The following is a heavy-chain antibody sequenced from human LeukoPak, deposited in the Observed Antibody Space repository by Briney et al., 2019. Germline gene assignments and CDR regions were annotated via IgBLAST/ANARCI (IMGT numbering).Heavy chain of an antibody. D-gene: IGHD2-15*01. CDR2: IIPIFGTA. CDR3: ARTDIVVVVAARMDAFDI. Sequence: SSVKVSCKASGYTFTGYYMHWVRQAPGQGLEWMGGIIPIFGTANYAQKFQGRVTITTDESTSTAYMELSSLRSEDTAVYYCARTDIVVVVAARMDAFDIWGQGTMVTVSS. V-gene: IGHV1-69*05. J-gene: IGHJ3*02. CDR1: GYTFTGYY.